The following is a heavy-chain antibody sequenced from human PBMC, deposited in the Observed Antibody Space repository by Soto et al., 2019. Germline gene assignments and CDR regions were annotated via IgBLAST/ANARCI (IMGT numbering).Heavy chain of an antibody. J-gene: IGHJ3*02. Sequence: SETLSLTCTVSGGSISSYYWSWIRQPPGKGLEWIGYIYYSGSTNYNPSLKSRVTISVDTSKNQFSLKLSSVTAADTAVYYCARISYDYIWGSYRYLFPDAFDIWGQGTMVTVSS. V-gene: IGHV4-59*01. CDR2: IYYSGST. D-gene: IGHD3-16*02. CDR3: ARISYDYIWGSYRYLFPDAFDI. CDR1: GGSISSYY.